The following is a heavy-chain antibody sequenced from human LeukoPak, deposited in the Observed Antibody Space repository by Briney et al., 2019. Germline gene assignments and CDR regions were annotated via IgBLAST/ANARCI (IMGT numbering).Heavy chain of an antibody. CDR2: ISGSGGST. V-gene: IGHV3-23*01. J-gene: IGHJ6*02. D-gene: IGHD3-16*01. Sequence: GGSLRLSCAASGFTFSSYAMSWVRQAPGKGLEWASAISGSGGSTYYADSVKGRFTISRDNSKNTLYLQMNSLRAEDTAVYYCAKVWSYFYYYYGMDVWGQGTTVTVSS. CDR1: GFTFSSYA. CDR3: AKVWSYFYYYYGMDV.